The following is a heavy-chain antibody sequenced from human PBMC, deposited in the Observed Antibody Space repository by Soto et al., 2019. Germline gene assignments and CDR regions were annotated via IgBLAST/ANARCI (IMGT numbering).Heavy chain of an antibody. D-gene: IGHD3-10*01. Sequence: ASVKVSCKASGYTFTGYYMHWVRQAPGQGLEWMGWINPNSGGTNYAQKFQGWVTMTRDTSISTAYMELSRLRSEDTAVYYCARGVMVRGLNYYAMDVWGQGTTVTVSS. CDR2: INPNSGGT. J-gene: IGHJ6*02. CDR3: ARGVMVRGLNYYAMDV. V-gene: IGHV1-2*04. CDR1: GYTFTGYY.